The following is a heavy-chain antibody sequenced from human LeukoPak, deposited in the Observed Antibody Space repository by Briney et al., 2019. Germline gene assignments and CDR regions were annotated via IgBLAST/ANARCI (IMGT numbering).Heavy chain of an antibody. Sequence: PGGSLRLSCAPSGFPFSNYGMNWVRQAPGKGLEWVSFTDTSGKNIYYGYSVKGRFTISRDNAKNLLFLQMNGLRAEDTAVYYCARGRSITLLRGVAMSDGFDIWGQGAMVAVSS. V-gene: IGHV3-21*06. J-gene: IGHJ3*02. CDR2: TDTSGKNI. CDR3: ARGRSITLLRGVAMSDGFDI. D-gene: IGHD3-10*01. CDR1: GFPFSNYG.